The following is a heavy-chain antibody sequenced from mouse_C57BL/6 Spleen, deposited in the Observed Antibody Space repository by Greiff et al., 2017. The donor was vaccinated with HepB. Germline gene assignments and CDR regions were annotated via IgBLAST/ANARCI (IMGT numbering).Heavy chain of an antibody. CDR2: INYDGSST. J-gene: IGHJ2*01. V-gene: IGHV5-16*01. CDR3: ARDRGGNYGFDC. D-gene: IGHD1-1*02. Sequence: EVKVVESEGGLVQPGRSMKLSCTASGFTFSDYYMAWVRQVPEKGLEWVANINYDGSSTYYLDSLKSRFIISRDNAKNILYLQMSSLKSEDTATYYCARDRGGNYGFDCWGQGTTLTVSS. CDR1: GFTFSDYY.